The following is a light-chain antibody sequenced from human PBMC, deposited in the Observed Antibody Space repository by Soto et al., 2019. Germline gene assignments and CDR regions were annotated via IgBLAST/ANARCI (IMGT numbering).Light chain of an antibody. CDR3: QQANSFPIT. J-gene: IGKJ5*01. CDR2: ATS. Sequence: DIQMTQSPSSVSASVGDRVTITCRASQGISNWLAWYQQKPGKAPNLLIYATSSLQSGVPSRFSGSGSGTDFTPTISSLQPEDFATYYCQQANSFPITFGQGTRLEIK. V-gene: IGKV1-12*01. CDR1: QGISNW.